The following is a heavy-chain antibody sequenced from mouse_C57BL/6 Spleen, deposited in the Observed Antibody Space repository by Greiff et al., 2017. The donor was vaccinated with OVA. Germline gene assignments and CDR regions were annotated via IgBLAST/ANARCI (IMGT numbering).Heavy chain of an antibody. D-gene: IGHD1-1*01. Sequence: EVQLQQSGPELVKPGASVKMSCKASGYTFTDYNMHWVKQSHGKSLEWIGYINPNNGGTSYNQKFKGKATLTVNKSSSTAYMELRSLTSEDSAVYYCARGGVFITTVVGYFDVWGTGTTVTVSS. CDR2: INPNNGGT. CDR3: ARGGVFITTVVGYFDV. V-gene: IGHV1-22*01. CDR1: GYTFTDYN. J-gene: IGHJ1*03.